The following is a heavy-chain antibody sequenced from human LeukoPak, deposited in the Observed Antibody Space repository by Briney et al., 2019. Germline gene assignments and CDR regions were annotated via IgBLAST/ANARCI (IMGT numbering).Heavy chain of an antibody. V-gene: IGHV3-9*01. D-gene: IGHD2-2*01. CDR3: ARERYCSSTSCPSDY. J-gene: IGHJ4*02. CDR2: ISWNSGSI. CDR1: GFTFDDYA. Sequence: PGGSLRLSCAASGFTFDDYAMHWVRQAPGKGLEWVSGISWNSGSIGYADSVKGRFTISRDNAKNTLYLQMNSLRAEDTAVYYCARERYCSSTSCPSDYWGQGTLVTVSS.